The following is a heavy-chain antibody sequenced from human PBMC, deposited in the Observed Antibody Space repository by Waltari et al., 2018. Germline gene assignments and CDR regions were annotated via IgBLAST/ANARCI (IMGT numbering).Heavy chain of an antibody. CDR1: GFTFNTYW. Sequence: EVQLVESGGGLVQPGGSLRRSCAASGFTFNTYWMRWVRQAPGKGLEWVANIKQDGGEKYYVDSVKGRFTISRDNAKNSLYLQMNSLRAEDTAVYYCARALSGGLGYWGQGTLVTVSS. CDR2: IKQDGGEK. J-gene: IGHJ4*02. D-gene: IGHD1-26*01. CDR3: ARALSGGLGY. V-gene: IGHV3-7*01.